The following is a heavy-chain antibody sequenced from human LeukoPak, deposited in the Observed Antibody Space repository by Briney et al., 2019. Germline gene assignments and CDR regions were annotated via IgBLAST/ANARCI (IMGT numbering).Heavy chain of an antibody. CDR3: ARATQWLANDAFDI. Sequence: SGGSLRLSCAASGFNFSIYSMTWVRQAPGKGLQWISYISSTGGTIYYADSVKGRFTISRDNSKNTLYLQMNSLRAEDTAVYYCARATQWLANDAFDIWGQGTMVTVSS. D-gene: IGHD6-19*01. CDR1: GFNFSIYS. CDR2: ISSTGGTI. V-gene: IGHV3-48*01. J-gene: IGHJ3*02.